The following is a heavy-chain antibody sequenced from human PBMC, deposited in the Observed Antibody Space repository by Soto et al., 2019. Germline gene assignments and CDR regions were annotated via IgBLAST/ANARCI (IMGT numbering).Heavy chain of an antibody. CDR1: GFPFSSCT. D-gene: IGHD2-15*01. CDR3: SGCSGGACHQNYGMDV. J-gene: IGHJ6*02. V-gene: IGHV3-21*01. Sequence: EVHLVESGGGLVKPGGSLRLSCAVSGFPFSSCTMNWVRQAPGKGLEWVSPISPSTSHIYYADSVKGRFTISRDNAKNSLFLQMNSLRAEDTAVYYCSGCSGGACHQNYGMDVWGQGTTVTVSS. CDR2: ISPSTSHI.